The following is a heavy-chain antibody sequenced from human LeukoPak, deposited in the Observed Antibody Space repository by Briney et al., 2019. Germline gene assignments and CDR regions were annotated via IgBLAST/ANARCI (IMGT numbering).Heavy chain of an antibody. D-gene: IGHD5-18*01. V-gene: IGHV3-21*01. J-gene: IGHJ5*02. CDR3: ARGGTAMVTSWFDP. CDR2: ISSSSSYI. CDR1: GFTFSSYS. Sequence: PGGSLRLSCAASGFTFSSYSMNWLRQAPGKGLEWVSSISSSSSYIYYADSVKGRFTISRDNAKNSLYLQMNSLRAEDTAVYYCARGGTAMVTSWFDPWGQGTLVTVSS.